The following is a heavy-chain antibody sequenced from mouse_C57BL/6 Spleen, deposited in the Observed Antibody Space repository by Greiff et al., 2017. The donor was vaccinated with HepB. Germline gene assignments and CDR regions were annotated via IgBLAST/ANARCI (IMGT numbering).Heavy chain of an antibody. CDR1: GYTFTDYN. V-gene: IGHV1-18*01. CDR2: INPNNGGT. D-gene: IGHD5-2*01. J-gene: IGHJ3*01. Sequence: VQLKQSGPELVKPGASVKIPCKASGYTFTDYNMDWVKQSHGKSLEWIGDINPNNGGTIYNQKFKGKATLTVDKSSSTAYMELRSLTSEDTAVYYCARWNSPAEFAYWGQGTLVTVSA. CDR3: ARWNSPAEFAY.